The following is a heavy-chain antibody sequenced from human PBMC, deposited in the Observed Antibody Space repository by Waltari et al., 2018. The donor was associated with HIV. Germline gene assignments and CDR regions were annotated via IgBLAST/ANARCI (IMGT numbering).Heavy chain of an antibody. V-gene: IGHV3-20*04. D-gene: IGHD3-10*01. Sequence: EVQLVEAGGGGVRAGGSLRLSCVASGFSCDGIGMSWVRQAPGEGLEWVSGVNWNGGSTGYADSVKGRFSISRDNAKNSLYLQMNSLRAEDTALYYCARDYGSGSYYNYWGQGTLVTVSS. CDR2: VNWNGGST. J-gene: IGHJ4*02. CDR3: ARDYGSGSYYNY. CDR1: GFSCDGIG.